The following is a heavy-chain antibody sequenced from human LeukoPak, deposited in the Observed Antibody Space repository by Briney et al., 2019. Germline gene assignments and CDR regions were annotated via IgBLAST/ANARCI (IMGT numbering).Heavy chain of an antibody. Sequence: PGGSLRLSCAASGFTFDDYGMSWVRQAPGKGLEWVSGINWNGGSTGYADSVKGRFTISRDNAKNSLYLQMNGLRAEDTALYYCARDPTTDTANWFDPWGQGTLVTVSS. V-gene: IGHV3-20*04. CDR3: ARDPTTDTANWFDP. D-gene: IGHD5-18*01. J-gene: IGHJ5*02. CDR1: GFTFDDYG. CDR2: INWNGGST.